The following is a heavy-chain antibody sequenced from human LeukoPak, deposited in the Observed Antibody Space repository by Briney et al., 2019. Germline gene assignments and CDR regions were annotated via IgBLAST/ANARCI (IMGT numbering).Heavy chain of an antibody. Sequence: ASVKVSCKASGYTFADYYMHWVRQAPGQGLEWMGWINPKSGGTNYAQKFQGWVTMTEDTSISTAYMELSRLRSDDVAVYYCARGYSSGWTDNLDYWGQGTLVTVSS. CDR3: ARGYSSGWTDNLDY. CDR1: GYTFADYY. CDR2: INPKSGGT. J-gene: IGHJ4*02. V-gene: IGHV1-2*04. D-gene: IGHD6-19*01.